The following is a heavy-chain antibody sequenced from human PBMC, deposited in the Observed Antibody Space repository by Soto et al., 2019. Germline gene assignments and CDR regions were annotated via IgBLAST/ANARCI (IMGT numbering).Heavy chain of an antibody. CDR1: GGSFSGYY. CDR3: ARTTPYELDY. J-gene: IGHJ4*02. D-gene: IGHD3-16*01. V-gene: IGHV4-34*01. CDR2: INHSGST. Sequence: SETLSLTCAVYGGSFSGYYWSWFRQPPGKGLEWIGEINHSGSTNYNPSLKSRVTISVDTSKNQFSLKLSSVTAADTAVYYCARTTPYELDYWGQGTLVTVSS.